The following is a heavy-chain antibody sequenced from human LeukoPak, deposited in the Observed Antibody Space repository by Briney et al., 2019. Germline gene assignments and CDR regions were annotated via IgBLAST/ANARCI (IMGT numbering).Heavy chain of an antibody. J-gene: IGHJ2*01. Sequence: GGSLRLSCAASGFTVSGYWMSWVRQAPGKGLEWVANIKQDGSAQNYVDSVKGRLTTSRDNAKNSLFLQMNSLRLEDTALYYCARVSAAGTGFLDLWGRGTLVLVSA. CDR1: GFTVSGYW. V-gene: IGHV3-7*01. CDR3: ARVSAAGTGFLDL. CDR2: IKQDGSAQ. D-gene: IGHD6-13*01.